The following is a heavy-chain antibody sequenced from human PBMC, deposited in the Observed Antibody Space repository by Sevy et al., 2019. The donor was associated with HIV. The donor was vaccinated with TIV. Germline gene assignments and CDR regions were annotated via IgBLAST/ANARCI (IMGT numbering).Heavy chain of an antibody. CDR2: IRQDGSEK. V-gene: IGHV3-7*01. Sequence: GGSLRLSCAVSGFTFRNFWMSWVRQAPGKGLEWVANIRQDGSEKYYVDSVRGRFTISRDNAKNSLFLQLNSLRADDTAVYYCARDDHWAFDYWGQGALVTVSS. D-gene: IGHD7-27*01. CDR3: ARDDHWAFDY. CDR1: GFTFRNFW. J-gene: IGHJ4*02.